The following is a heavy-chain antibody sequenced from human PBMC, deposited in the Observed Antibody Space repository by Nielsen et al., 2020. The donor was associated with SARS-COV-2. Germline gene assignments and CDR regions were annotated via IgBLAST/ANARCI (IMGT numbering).Heavy chain of an antibody. CDR2: IYYSGST. D-gene: IGHD3-10*01. V-gene: IGHV4-31*03. CDR1: GGSISSGGYY. Sequence: SETLSLTCTVSGGSISSGGYYWSWIRQHPGKGLEWIGYIYYSGSTYYNPPLKSRVTISVDTSKNQFSLKLSSVTAADTAVYYCAREMITMVRGVIHWYFDLWGRGTLVTSPQ. CDR3: AREMITMVRGVIHWYFDL. J-gene: IGHJ2*01.